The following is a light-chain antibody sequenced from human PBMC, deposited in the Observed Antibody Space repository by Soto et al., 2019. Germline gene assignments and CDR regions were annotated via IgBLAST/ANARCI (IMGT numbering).Light chain of an antibody. J-gene: IGKJ4*01. CDR3: QQLNKYPST. V-gene: IGKV1-9*01. CDR1: QGISSY. Sequence: IQLTQSPSSLSASVGDRVTITCRTSQGISSYLAWYQQKPGKAPKLLIYAASTLQSGVPSRFSGSGSGTDFTLTISSLQPEDFATYYCQQLNKYPSTFGGGTKVDNK. CDR2: AAS.